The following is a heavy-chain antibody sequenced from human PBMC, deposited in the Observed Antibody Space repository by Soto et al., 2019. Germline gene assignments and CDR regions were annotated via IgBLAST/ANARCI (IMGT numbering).Heavy chain of an antibody. D-gene: IGHD4-17*01. Sequence: PGGSLRLSCAASGFTFSSYEMNWVRQAPGKGLEWVSYISSSGSTIYYADSVKGRFTISRDNAKNSLYLQMNSLRAEDTAVYYCARVGYGDYAEQRGIYYGMDVWGQGTTVTVSS. CDR3: ARVGYGDYAEQRGIYYGMDV. V-gene: IGHV3-48*03. CDR2: ISSSGSTI. CDR1: GFTFSSYE. J-gene: IGHJ6*02.